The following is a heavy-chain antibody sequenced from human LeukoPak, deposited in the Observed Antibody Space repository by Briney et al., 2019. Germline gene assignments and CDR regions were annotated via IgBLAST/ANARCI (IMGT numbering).Heavy chain of an antibody. CDR2: INHSGST. D-gene: IGHD2-15*01. CDR3: ARYCSGGSCYGTGSFDY. J-gene: IGHJ4*02. V-gene: IGHV4-34*01. Sequence: PSETLSLTCAVYGGSFRGYYWSWIRQPPGKGLEWIGEINHSGSTNYNPSLKSRVTISVDTSKNQFSLKLSSVTAADTAVYYCARYCSGGSCYGTGSFDYWGQGTLVTVSS. CDR1: GGSFRGYY.